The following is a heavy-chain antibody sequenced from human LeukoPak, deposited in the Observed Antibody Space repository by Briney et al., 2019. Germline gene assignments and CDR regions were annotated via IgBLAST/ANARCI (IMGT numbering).Heavy chain of an antibody. V-gene: IGHV3-30*02. CDR2: IRYDGSNK. CDR3: AKDGGYSYGPKFDY. D-gene: IGHD5-18*01. J-gene: IGHJ4*02. Sequence: GGSLRLSCAASGFTFSSYGMYWVRQAPGKGLEWVAFIRYDGSNKYYADSVKGRFTISRDNSKNTLYLQMNSLRAEDTAVYYCAKDGGYSYGPKFDYWGQGTLVTVSS. CDR1: GFTFSSYG.